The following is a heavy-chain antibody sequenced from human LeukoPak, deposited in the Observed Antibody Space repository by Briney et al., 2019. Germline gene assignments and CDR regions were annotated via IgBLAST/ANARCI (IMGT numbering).Heavy chain of an antibody. D-gene: IGHD1-20*01. V-gene: IGHV3-21*01. J-gene: IGHJ4*02. CDR3: ARPLSGTTDFAY. CDR2: ISSSSSYI. Sequence: GRSLRLSCAASGFTFSTYGMHWVRQAPGKGLEWVSLISSSSSYIFYADSVKGRFTISRDNAKKSLYLQMNSLRAEDTAVYYCARPLSGTTDFAYWGQGTLVTVSS. CDR1: GFTFSTYG.